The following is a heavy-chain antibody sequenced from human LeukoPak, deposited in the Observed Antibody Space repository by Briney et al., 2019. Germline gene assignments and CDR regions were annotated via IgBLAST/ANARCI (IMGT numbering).Heavy chain of an antibody. CDR3: AKLGSGNSRMDV. CDR2: ITSSSRTT. D-gene: IGHD4-23*01. J-gene: IGHJ6*02. V-gene: IGHV3-11*01. CDR1: GFTFSDYY. Sequence: GGSLRLSCEGSGFTFSDYYMSWIRQAPGKGLEWVSYITSSSRTTSYAESVRGRFTISRDNTKNSLYLQMNSLRAEDTALYYCAKLGSGNSRMDVWGQGTTVTVSS.